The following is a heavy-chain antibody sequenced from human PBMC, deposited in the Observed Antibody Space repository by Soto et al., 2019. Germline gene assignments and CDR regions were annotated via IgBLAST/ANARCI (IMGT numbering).Heavy chain of an antibody. CDR1: GFTFDDFA. D-gene: IGHD4-17*01. CDR2: ISWDSTGI. CDR3: AKDFHEIDDGDYLYYFYGMDV. V-gene: IGHV3-9*01. Sequence: EVQLVESGGGLVQPGRSLRLSCAASGFTFDDFAMHWVRQVPGKGLEWVSGISWDSTGIGYADSVKGRFTISRDNAKNSLYLQMDSLRGEDTALYYCAKDFHEIDDGDYLYYFYGMDVWGQGTTVTVSS. J-gene: IGHJ6*02.